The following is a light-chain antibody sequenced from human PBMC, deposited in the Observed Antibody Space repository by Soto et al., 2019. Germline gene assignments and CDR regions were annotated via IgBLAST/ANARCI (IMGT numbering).Light chain of an antibody. Sequence: EIVLTQSPATPSSFPGDRITLXXRASQYINTRLAWYQHRPGQAPRXLIYQTSIRAAGIPARFSASGTGTDFTLTISDVQPEDFAVYYCHQRQSWPRTFGQGTKVDIK. CDR3: HQRQSWPRT. J-gene: IGKJ1*01. V-gene: IGKV3-11*01. CDR2: QTS. CDR1: QYINTR.